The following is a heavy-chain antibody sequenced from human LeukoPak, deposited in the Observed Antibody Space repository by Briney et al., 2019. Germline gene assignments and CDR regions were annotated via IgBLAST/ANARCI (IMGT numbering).Heavy chain of an antibody. Sequence: SETLSLTCAVYGVSSSDYFWSWIRQPPGKGLEWIGEISHSGSTTYNPSLRSRVTISGDTSKKQFSLKLSSVTAADTAVYYCVTYYYGSSAPKRNYWGQGILVTVSS. V-gene: IGHV4-34*01. CDR1: GVSSSDYF. CDR3: VTYYYGSSAPKRNY. D-gene: IGHD3-22*01. CDR2: ISHSGST. J-gene: IGHJ4*02.